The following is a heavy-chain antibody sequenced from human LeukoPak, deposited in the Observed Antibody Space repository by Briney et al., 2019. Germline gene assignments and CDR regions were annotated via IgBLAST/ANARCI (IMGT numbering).Heavy chain of an antibody. Sequence: ASVKVSCKASVGTFSSYAISWVRQAPGQGLEWMGGSIPIFGTANYAQKFQGRVTITTDESTSTAYMELSSLRSEDTAVYYCAGVCGYCTNGGSWGQGTLVTVSS. CDR3: AGVCGYCTNGGS. J-gene: IGHJ4*02. CDR2: SIPIFGTA. CDR1: VGTFSSYA. D-gene: IGHD2-8*01. V-gene: IGHV1-69*05.